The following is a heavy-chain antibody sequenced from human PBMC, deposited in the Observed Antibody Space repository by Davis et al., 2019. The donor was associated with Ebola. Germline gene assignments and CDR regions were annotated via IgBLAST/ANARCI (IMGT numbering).Heavy chain of an antibody. V-gene: IGHV4-4*07. Sequence: PSETLSLTCTVSGGSISNNYWSWIRQPAGKGLEWIGRIYISGSTNYNPSLKSRLTISVDTSKNQFSLRLSSVTAAETAVYYCARRTIFGVVLIEGDAFDIWGHGTMVTVSS. J-gene: IGHJ3*02. CDR2: IYISGST. D-gene: IGHD3-3*01. CDR1: GGSISNNY. CDR3: ARRTIFGVVLIEGDAFDI.